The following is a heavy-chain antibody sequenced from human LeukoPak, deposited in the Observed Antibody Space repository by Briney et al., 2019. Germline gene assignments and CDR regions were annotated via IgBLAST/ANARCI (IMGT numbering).Heavy chain of an antibody. CDR3: ARLGSYGYGYYYGTDV. D-gene: IGHD5-18*01. Sequence: SETLSLTCTVSGGSISSYYWSWIRQPPGKGLEWIGYIYYSGSTNYNPSLKSRVTISVDTSKNQFSLKLSSVTAADTAVYYCARLGSYGYGYYYGTDVWGQGTTVTVSS. CDR2: IYYSGST. J-gene: IGHJ6*02. CDR1: GGSISSYY. V-gene: IGHV4-59*08.